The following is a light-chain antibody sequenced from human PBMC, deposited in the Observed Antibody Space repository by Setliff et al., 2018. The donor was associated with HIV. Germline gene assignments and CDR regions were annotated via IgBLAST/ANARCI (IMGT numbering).Light chain of an antibody. J-gene: IGLJ1*01. Sequence: PPSVSGAPGQRVTISCTGSRSNIGAGYDVQWYQQLPGTAPKLVMFGNSNRPSGVPDRFSDSKSGTSASLAISGLQAEDEADYYCQSYDSSLSGYVFGTGTKVTVL. CDR2: GNS. CDR3: QSYDSSLSGYV. CDR1: RSNIGAGYD. V-gene: IGLV1-40*01.